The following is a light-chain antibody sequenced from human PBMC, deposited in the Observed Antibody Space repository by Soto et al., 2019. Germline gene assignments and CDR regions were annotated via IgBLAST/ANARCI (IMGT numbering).Light chain of an antibody. Sequence: EIQLTQSPSFLSASVGDRVTISCRASQDISSSLAWYQQKPGKAPKLLIYNASSVEGGVPSRFSGSGSGPEFTLTISSLQPDDFATYYCQQYNSFTWTFGQGTKVE. CDR3: QQYNSFTWT. CDR1: QDISSS. CDR2: NAS. V-gene: IGKV1-5*03. J-gene: IGKJ1*01.